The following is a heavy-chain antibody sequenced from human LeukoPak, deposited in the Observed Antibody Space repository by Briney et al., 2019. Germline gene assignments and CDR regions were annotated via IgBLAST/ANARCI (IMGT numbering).Heavy chain of an antibody. CDR3: ARPFYLRSGPAGY. CDR2: INHSGST. CDR1: SESFIGYF. D-gene: IGHD2-15*01. J-gene: IGHJ4*02. V-gene: IGHV4-34*01. Sequence: SEALSLTCAIYSESFIGYFWSWIRQPPGKGLEWIGEINHSGSTNYNPSLKSRVTISVDTSKNQFSLKLSSVTAADTAVYYCARPFYLRSGPAGYWGQGTLVTVSS.